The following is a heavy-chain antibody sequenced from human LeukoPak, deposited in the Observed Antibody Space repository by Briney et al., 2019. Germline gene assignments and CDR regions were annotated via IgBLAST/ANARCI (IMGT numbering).Heavy chain of an antibody. D-gene: IGHD3-22*01. V-gene: IGHV1-18*01. Sequence: ASVKVSCKASGYTFISYGISWVRQAPGQGLEWMGWISAYNGNTNYAQKLQGRVTMTTDTSTSTAYMELRSLRSDDTAVYYCARAHYYDSSGYYLSGYYYGMGVWGQGTTVTVSS. CDR3: ARAHYYDSSGYYLSGYYYGMGV. J-gene: IGHJ6*02. CDR1: GYTFISYG. CDR2: ISAYNGNT.